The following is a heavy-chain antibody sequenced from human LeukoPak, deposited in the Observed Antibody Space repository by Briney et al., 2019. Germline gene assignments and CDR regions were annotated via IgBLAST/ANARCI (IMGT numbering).Heavy chain of an antibody. CDR1: GFTVSSNY. Sequence: GGSLRLSCAASGFTVSSNYMTWVRQAPGKGLEWVSLIFSAGGTYYTDSVKGRFTISRHSSKNTLYLQMNSLRGEDTAVYYCARFLGRITISGVVPYGMDVWGQGTTVTVSS. D-gene: IGHD3-3*01. CDR3: ARFLGRITISGVVPYGMDV. CDR2: IFSAGGT. J-gene: IGHJ6*02. V-gene: IGHV3-53*04.